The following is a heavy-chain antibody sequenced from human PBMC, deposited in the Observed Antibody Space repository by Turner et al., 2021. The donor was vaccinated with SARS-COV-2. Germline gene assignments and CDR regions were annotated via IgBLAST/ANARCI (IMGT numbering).Heavy chain of an antibody. Sequence: QLLVQESGPALVKPSETLSLPCTVSAVSITSNSHSWGWVRQPPGKGLEWIGITYYPGGSYYNPSLRGRVTISVDPSQNQFSLKLRSVTAADTAVYYCARDGGDPPRYFQHWGQGTLVTVSS. V-gene: IGHV4-39*02. D-gene: IGHD2-21*02. J-gene: IGHJ1*01. CDR2: TYYPGGS. CDR1: AVSITSNSHS. CDR3: ARDGGDPPRYFQH.